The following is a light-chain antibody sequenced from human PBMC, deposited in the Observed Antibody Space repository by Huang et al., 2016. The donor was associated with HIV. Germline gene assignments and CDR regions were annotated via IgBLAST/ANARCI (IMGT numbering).Light chain of an antibody. J-gene: IGKJ1*01. CDR3: HHYGATQWA. V-gene: IGKV3-20*01. Sequence: ELVLTQSPGTLSSSPGGAAVISCRASKILDKGFLAWYRQKPGQAPELLIVDASKRPSDIPDRFVGRGSGTDFSLPINGLDPADFAFYFCHHYGATQWAFGRGTRVEMK. CDR2: DAS. CDR1: KILDKGF.